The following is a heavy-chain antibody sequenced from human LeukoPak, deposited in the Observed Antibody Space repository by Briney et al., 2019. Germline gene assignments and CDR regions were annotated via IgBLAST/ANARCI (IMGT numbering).Heavy chain of an antibody. D-gene: IGHD4-11*01. J-gene: IGHJ5*02. CDR3: ARHQVDYSNDNWFDP. CDR2: IYTSGST. CDR1: GGSISSGSYY. Sequence: SETLSLTCTVSGGSISSGSYYWSWIRQPAGKGLEWIGRIYTSGSTNYTPSLKSRVTISVDTSKNQFSLKLSSVTAADTAVYYCARHQVDYSNDNWFDPWGQGTLVTVSS. V-gene: IGHV4-61*02.